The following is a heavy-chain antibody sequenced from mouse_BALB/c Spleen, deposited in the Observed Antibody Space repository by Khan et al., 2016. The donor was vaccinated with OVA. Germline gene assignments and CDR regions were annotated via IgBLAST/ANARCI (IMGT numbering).Heavy chain of an antibody. V-gene: IGHV1S81*02. Sequence: QVQLQQSGAELVKPGASVKLSCKASGYTFTSYYMYWVKQRPGQGLEWIGEINPSNGGTNFNEKFKSKATLTVDKSSSTAYMNLSSLTSEDSAVYYCTRGGYGGFAYWGQGTLVTVSA. D-gene: IGHD3-1*01. CDR3: TRGGYGGFAY. J-gene: IGHJ3*01. CDR2: INPSNGGT. CDR1: GYTFTSYY.